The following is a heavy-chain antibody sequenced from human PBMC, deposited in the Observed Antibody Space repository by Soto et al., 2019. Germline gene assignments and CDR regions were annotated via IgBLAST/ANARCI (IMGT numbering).Heavy chain of an antibody. D-gene: IGHD3-9*01. Sequence: ASVKVSCKASGYTFTSYDINWVRQATGQGLEWMGWMNPNSGNTGYAQKFQGRVTMTRNTSISTAYMELSSLRSEDTAVYYCARGGYYDILTGYYNWYFDYWGQGTLVTVSS. CDR2: MNPNSGNT. CDR3: ARGGYYDILTGYYNWYFDY. CDR1: GYTFTSYD. J-gene: IGHJ4*02. V-gene: IGHV1-8*01.